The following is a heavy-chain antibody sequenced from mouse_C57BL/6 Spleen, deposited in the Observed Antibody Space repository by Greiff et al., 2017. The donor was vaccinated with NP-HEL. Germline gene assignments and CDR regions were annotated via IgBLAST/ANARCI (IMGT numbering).Heavy chain of an antibody. CDR3: ARSPPKAWFAY. CDR1: GYAFSSYW. J-gene: IGHJ3*01. CDR2: IYPGDGDT. Sequence: QVQLKESGAELVKPGASVKISCKASGYAFSSYWMNWVKQRPGKGLEWIGQIYPGDGDTNYNGKFKGKATLTADKSSSTAYMQLSSLTSEDSAVYFCARSPPKAWFAYWGQGTLVTVSA. V-gene: IGHV1-80*01.